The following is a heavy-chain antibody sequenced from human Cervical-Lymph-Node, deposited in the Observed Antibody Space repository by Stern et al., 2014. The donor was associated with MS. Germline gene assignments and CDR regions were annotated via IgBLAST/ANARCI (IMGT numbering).Heavy chain of an antibody. Sequence: VQLVQSGGGLVKPGGSLRLSCAASGFTFSRYSMNLVRQAPGKGLEWVSSISSTATYIYYSDSVRGRFTISRDNAKTALFLQMNSLRVEDTAVYYCAKYCSDSICNGFDHWGQGALVTVSS. CDR1: GFTFSRYS. CDR3: AKYCSDSICNGFDH. D-gene: IGHD2-15*01. V-gene: IGHV3-21*01. CDR2: ISSTATYI. J-gene: IGHJ4*02.